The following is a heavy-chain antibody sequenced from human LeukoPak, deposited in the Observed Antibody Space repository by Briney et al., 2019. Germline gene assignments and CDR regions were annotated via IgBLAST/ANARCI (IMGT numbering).Heavy chain of an antibody. V-gene: IGHV3-48*01. CDR3: ARAIAAAAPTVDY. Sequence: PGGSLRLSCAASGFTFSSYSMNWVRQAPGKGLEWVSYISSSSSTIYYADSVKGRFTISRDNAKNSLYLQMNSLRAEDTAVYYSARAIAAAAPTVDYWGQGTPVTVSS. CDR2: ISSSSSTI. CDR1: GFTFSSYS. D-gene: IGHD6-13*01. J-gene: IGHJ4*02.